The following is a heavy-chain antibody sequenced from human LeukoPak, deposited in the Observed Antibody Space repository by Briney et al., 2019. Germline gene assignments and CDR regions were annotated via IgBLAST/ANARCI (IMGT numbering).Heavy chain of an antibody. CDR3: ARVSRSGSGWYWFDP. Sequence: PGGSLRLSCAASGFTFSSYSMNWVRQAPGKGLEWVSSISSSSSYIYYADSVKGRFTISRDNAKNSLYLQMNSLRAEDTAVYYCARVSRSGSGWYWFDPWGQGTLVTVSS. V-gene: IGHV3-21*01. CDR2: ISSSSSYI. J-gene: IGHJ5*02. CDR1: GFTFSSYS. D-gene: IGHD6-13*01.